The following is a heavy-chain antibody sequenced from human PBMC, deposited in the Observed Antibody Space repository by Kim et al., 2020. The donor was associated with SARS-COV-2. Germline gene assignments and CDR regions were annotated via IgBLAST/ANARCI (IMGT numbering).Heavy chain of an antibody. CDR2: INHSGST. CDR3: ARGEEYYDSSGYYWYFDL. CDR1: GGSFSGYY. D-gene: IGHD3-22*01. V-gene: IGHV4-34*01. Sequence: SETLSLTCAVYGGSFSGYYWSWIRQPPGKGLEWIGEINHSGSTNYNPSLKSRVTISVDTSKNQFSLKLSSVTAADTAVYYCARGEEYYDSSGYYWYFDLWGRGTLVTVSS. J-gene: IGHJ2*01.